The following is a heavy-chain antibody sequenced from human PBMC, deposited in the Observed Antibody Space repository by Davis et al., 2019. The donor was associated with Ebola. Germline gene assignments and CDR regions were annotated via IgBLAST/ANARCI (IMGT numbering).Heavy chain of an antibody. V-gene: IGHV3-23*01. J-gene: IGHJ6*04. CDR3: ARSGLSFGVVKYHYGMDV. D-gene: IGHD3-3*01. Sequence: GGSLRLSCAASVITFSSYAMTWVRQAPGKGLEWVSAISGSGGTTYYAGSVKGRFTVSRDNSKKTMYLQMNSLRAEDTAVYYCARSGLSFGVVKYHYGMDVWGKGTTVTVSS. CDR1: VITFSSYA. CDR2: ISGSGGTT.